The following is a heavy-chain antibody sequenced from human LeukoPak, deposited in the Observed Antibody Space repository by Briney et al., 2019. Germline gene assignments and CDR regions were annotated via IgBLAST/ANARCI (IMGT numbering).Heavy chain of an antibody. J-gene: IGHJ5*02. CDR2: VNADGGNT. D-gene: IGHD3-10*01. CDR3: ARAPGAAVNWFDP. CDR1: GFTFDNYR. Sequence: GGSLRLSCAASGFTFDNYRMSWVRQAPGKGLEWVSTVNADGGNTYYADSVKGRFTISRDNSKSTLILQMNSLRVEDTAVYYCARAPGAAVNWFDPWGQGTLVTVSS. V-gene: IGHV3-23*01.